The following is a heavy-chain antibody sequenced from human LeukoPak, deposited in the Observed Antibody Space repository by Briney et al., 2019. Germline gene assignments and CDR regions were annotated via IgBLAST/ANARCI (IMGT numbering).Heavy chain of an antibody. CDR3: ARQGFWAMGYYDSSYNY. J-gene: IGHJ4*02. Sequence: PSETLSLTCTVSGGSISSSSYYWGWIRQPPGKGLEWIGEINHSGSTNYNPSLKSRVTISVDTSKNQFSLKLSSVTAADTAVYYCARQGFWAMGYYDSSYNYWGQGTLVTVSS. V-gene: IGHV4-39*01. CDR1: GGSISSSSYY. CDR2: INHSGST. D-gene: IGHD3-22*01.